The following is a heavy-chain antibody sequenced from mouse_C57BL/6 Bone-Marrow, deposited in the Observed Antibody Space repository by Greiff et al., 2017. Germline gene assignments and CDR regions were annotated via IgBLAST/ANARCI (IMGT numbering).Heavy chain of an antibody. CDR1: GYTFTSYW. D-gene: IGHD2-5*01. V-gene: IGHV1-7*01. CDR2: INPSSGYT. Sequence: VQLQQSGAELAKPGASVKLSCKASGYTFTSYWMHWVKQRPGQGLEWIGYINPSSGYTKYNQKFKGKATLTADKSSSTAYMQLSSLTYEDSAVYYCARSSNYVRFAYWGQGTLVTVSA. J-gene: IGHJ3*01. CDR3: ARSSNYVRFAY.